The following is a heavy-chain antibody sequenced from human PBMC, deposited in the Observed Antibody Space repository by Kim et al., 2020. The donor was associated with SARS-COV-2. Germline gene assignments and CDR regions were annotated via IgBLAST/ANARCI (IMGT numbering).Heavy chain of an antibody. CDR1: GYSFTSYW. D-gene: IGHD3-22*01. J-gene: IGHJ4*02. CDR2: IYPGDSDT. Sequence: GESLKISCKGSGYSFTSYWIGWVRQMPGKGLEWMGIIYPGDSDTRYSPSFQGQVTISADKSISTAYLQWSSLKASDTAMYYCARVNRRYYYDSGGYSPPPAFDYWGQGTLVTVSS. CDR3: ARVNRRYYYDSGGYSPPPAFDY. V-gene: IGHV5-51*01.